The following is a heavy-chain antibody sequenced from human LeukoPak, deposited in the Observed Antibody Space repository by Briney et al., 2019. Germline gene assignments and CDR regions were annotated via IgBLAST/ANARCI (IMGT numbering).Heavy chain of an antibody. CDR3: ARVSYYSYASGDFDY. V-gene: IGHV1-69*01. J-gene: IGHJ4*02. Sequence: SVKVSCKASGGTFSSYAISWVRQAPGQGLEWMGGIIPIFGTANYAQKFQGRVTITADESTSTAYMELSSLRSEDAAVYYCARVSYYSYASGDFDYWGQGTLVTVSS. CDR1: GGTFSSYA. D-gene: IGHD5-18*01. CDR2: IIPIFGTA.